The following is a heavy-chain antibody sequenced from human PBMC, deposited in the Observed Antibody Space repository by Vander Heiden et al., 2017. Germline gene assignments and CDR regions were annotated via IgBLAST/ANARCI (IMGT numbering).Heavy chain of an antibody. D-gene: IGHD3-22*01. CDR1: CGSLGNYD. V-gene: IGHV4-4*07. Sequence: QVQLQESGPRLVRPSDTLLLSCAVSCGSLGNYDWTWLRQPAGKALEWLGRIYTGGSTNYNPSLKSRVTMSVATSKNQFSLKLTSVTAADTAVYYCVGNYYDSRGYYFIDSWGQGTLVTVS. CDR3: VGNYYDSRGYYFIDS. J-gene: IGHJ4*02. CDR2: IYTGGST.